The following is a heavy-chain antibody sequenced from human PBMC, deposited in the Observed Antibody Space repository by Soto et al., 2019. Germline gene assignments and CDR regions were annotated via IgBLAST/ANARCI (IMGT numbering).Heavy chain of an antibody. J-gene: IGHJ4*02. CDR1: GYSFTSYW. CDR2: IYPGDSDT. Sequence: PGESLKISCKGSGYSFTSYWIGWVRQMPGKGLEWMGIIYPGDSDTRYSPSFQGQVTISADKSISTAYLQWSSLKASDTAMYYCATKYYYDSSGYHPRGPFYFDYWGQGTLVTVSS. V-gene: IGHV5-51*01. D-gene: IGHD3-22*01. CDR3: ATKYYYDSSGYHPRGPFYFDY.